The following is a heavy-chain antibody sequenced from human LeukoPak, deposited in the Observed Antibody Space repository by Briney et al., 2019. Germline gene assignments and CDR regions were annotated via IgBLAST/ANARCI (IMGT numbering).Heavy chain of an antibody. Sequence: NPSETLSLTCTVSGGSISYTTYYWSWIRQPPGKGLEWIGYVYYTGSTNYNPSLKSRLTISVDTSKNQFSLRLSSVTAADTAVYYCAREIAATIDYWGQGALVTVSS. CDR2: VYYTGST. V-gene: IGHV4-61*01. CDR1: GGSISYTTYY. CDR3: AREIAATIDY. J-gene: IGHJ4*02. D-gene: IGHD6-25*01.